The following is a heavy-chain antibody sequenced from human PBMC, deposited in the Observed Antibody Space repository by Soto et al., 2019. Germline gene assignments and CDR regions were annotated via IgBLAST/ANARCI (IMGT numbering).Heavy chain of an antibody. V-gene: IGHV4-59*08. CDR3: AGQTFTIAAASYGRSNWFDP. D-gene: IGHD6-25*01. CDR1: GGSISVYY. CDR2: VYDNGRP. Sequence: SETLSLTCTLSGGSISVYYWSWIRQSPRQGLEWIGYVYDNGRPYYSPSLKSRLTMSIDTSKNEFSLRLNSVTAADTAVYYCAGQTFTIAAASYGRSNWFDPWGPGTLVTVSS. J-gene: IGHJ5*02.